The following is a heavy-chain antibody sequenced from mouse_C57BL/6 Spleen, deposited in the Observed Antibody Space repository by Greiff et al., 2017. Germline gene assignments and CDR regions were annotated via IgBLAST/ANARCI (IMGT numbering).Heavy chain of an antibody. CDR3: ARATVERYYFDY. Sequence: VKLMESGAELVRPGTSVKMSCKASGYTFTNYWIGWAKQRPGHGLEWIGDIYPGGGYTNYNEKFKGKATLTADKSSSTAYMQFSSLTSEDSAIYYCARATVERYYFDYWGQGTTLTVSS. CDR2: IYPGGGYT. J-gene: IGHJ2*01. V-gene: IGHV1-63*01. CDR1: GYTFTNYW. D-gene: IGHD1-1*01.